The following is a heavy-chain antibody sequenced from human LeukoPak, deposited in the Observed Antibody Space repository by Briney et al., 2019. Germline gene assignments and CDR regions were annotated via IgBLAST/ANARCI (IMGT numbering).Heavy chain of an antibody. CDR3: ARETFDYYFDY. D-gene: IGHD2-21*01. CDR2: IYYSGST. J-gene: IGHJ4*02. Sequence: SETLSLTCTVSGGSISSYYWSWIRQPPGKGLEWIGYIYYSGSTNYNPSLKSRVTISVDTSKNQFSLKLSSVTAADTAVYYCARETFDYYFDYWGQGTLVTVSS. V-gene: IGHV4-59*01. CDR1: GGSISSYY.